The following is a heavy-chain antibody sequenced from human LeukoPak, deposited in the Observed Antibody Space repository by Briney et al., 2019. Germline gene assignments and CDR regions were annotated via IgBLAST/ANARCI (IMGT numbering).Heavy chain of an antibody. Sequence: PSETLSLTCSVSGDSISSYYCSWMRQPPGKGLEWIGHMSNSGRTNYNPSLKSRVTISVDTSKNQFSLKLSPVTAADTAVYYCARARGDSTFDYWGQGTQVTVSS. CDR1: GDSISSYY. V-gene: IGHV4-59*08. CDR3: ARARGDSTFDY. J-gene: IGHJ4*02. CDR2: MSNSGRT. D-gene: IGHD2-21*02.